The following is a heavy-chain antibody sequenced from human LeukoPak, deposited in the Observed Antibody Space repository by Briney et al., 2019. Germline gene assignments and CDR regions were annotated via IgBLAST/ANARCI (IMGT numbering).Heavy chain of an antibody. CDR3: AKLDTNYYDYVWGSYRKYFDY. CDR1: GFTFSSYG. D-gene: IGHD3-16*02. Sequence: GGSLRLSCAASGFTFSSYGMDWVRQSPGKGLEWVAVISYDGSKKYYADSVKGRFTISRDNSKNTLYLQTNSLRAEDTAVYYCAKLDTNYYDYVWGSYRKYFDYWGQGTLVTVSS. CDR2: ISYDGSKK. V-gene: IGHV3-30*18. J-gene: IGHJ4*02.